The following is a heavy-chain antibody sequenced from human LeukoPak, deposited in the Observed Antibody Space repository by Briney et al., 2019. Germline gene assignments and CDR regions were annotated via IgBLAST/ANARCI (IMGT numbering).Heavy chain of an antibody. Sequence: PSETLSLTCAVYGGSFSGYYWSWIRQPPGKGLEWIGEINHSGSTNYNPSLKSRVTISVDTSKNQFSLKLSSVTAADTAVYYCARVHLYYDYVWGSYRPYYFDYWGQGTLVTVSS. V-gene: IGHV4-34*01. CDR3: ARVHLYYDYVWGSYRPYYFDY. CDR1: GGSFSGYY. CDR2: INHSGST. J-gene: IGHJ4*02. D-gene: IGHD3-16*02.